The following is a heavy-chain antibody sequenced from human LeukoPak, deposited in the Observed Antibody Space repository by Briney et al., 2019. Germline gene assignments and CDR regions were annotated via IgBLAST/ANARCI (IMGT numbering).Heavy chain of an antibody. D-gene: IGHD3-22*01. CDR2: IWYDGSNK. Sequence: GGSLRLSCAASGFTFDDYGMHWVRQAPGKGLEWVAVIWYDGSNKYYADSVKGRFTISRDNSKNTLYLQMNSLRAEDTAVYYCARGGGYYYDSSGYYPDEYFQHWGQGTLVTVSS. J-gene: IGHJ1*01. V-gene: IGHV3-33*08. CDR1: GFTFDDYG. CDR3: ARGGGYYYDSSGYYPDEYFQH.